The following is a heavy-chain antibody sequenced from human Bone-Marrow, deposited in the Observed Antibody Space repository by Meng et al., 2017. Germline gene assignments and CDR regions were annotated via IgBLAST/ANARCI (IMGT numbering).Heavy chain of an antibody. V-gene: IGHV2-5*02. D-gene: IGHD3-10*01. CDR1: GFSLSSHGVG. CDR2: IYWDGDK. J-gene: IGHJ4*02. Sequence: SGPTLVKPTQTLTLTCSFSGFSLSSHGVGVGWIRQPPGKALEWLALIYWDGDKRFSRSLKTRLTITKDTSESQVVLRMTNMAPEDTGTYYYAHTDEQPDSSASGGYDYWGQGTVVTVSS. CDR3: AHTDEQPDSSASGGYDY.